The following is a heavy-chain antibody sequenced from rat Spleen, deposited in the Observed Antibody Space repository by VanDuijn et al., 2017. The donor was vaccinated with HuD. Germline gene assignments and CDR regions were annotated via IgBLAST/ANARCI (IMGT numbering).Heavy chain of an antibody. J-gene: IGHJ2*01. CDR3: ARHTMGITPGSYFDY. Sequence: EVQLVETGGGLVQPGRSLKLSCVASGFTFNTYWMYWIRQAPGKGLEWVSSINTDGGNTYYPDSLKGRFTISRDNAENTVYLQMNGLRSEDTATYYCARHTMGITPGSYFDYWGQGVMVTVSS. V-gene: IGHV5-58*01. CDR2: INTDGGNT. CDR1: GFTFNTYW. D-gene: IGHD1-9*01.